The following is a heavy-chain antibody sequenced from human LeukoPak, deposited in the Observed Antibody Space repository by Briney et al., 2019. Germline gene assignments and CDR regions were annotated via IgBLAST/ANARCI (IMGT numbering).Heavy chain of an antibody. V-gene: IGHV5-51*01. CDR1: GYTFTNYW. CDR3: ARANIAVGTLTPGRLDV. D-gene: IGHD6-19*01. J-gene: IGHJ6*02. Sequence: GESLKISCKASGYTFTNYWIGWVRQMPGRGPEWMGILYPGDSDTRYSPSFQGQVTISADKSISTAYLQWNSLKASDTAMYYCARANIAVGTLTPGRLDVWGQGTTVTVSS. CDR2: LYPGDSDT.